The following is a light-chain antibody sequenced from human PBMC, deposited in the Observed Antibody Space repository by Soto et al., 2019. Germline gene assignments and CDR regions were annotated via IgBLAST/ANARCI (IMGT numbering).Light chain of an antibody. CDR2: SNN. CDR1: SSNIGSNT. Sequence: VLTHAPSASGAPREGRSIFYSRSSSNIGSNTVNWYQQLPGTAPKLVIYSNNQRPSGVPDRFSGSKSGTSASLAISGLQFEDEAEYYCVAWDDSLNGYVVFGGGTTVTVL. V-gene: IGLV1-44*01. CDR3: VAWDDSLNGYVV. J-gene: IGLJ2*01.